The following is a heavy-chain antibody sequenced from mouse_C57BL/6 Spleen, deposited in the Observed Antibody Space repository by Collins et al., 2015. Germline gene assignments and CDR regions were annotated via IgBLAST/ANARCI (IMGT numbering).Heavy chain of an antibody. CDR2: ISYDGSN. Sequence: DVQLQESGPGLVKPSQSLSLTCSVTGYSITSGYYWNWIRQFPGNKLEWMGYISYDGSNNYNPSLKNRISITRDTSKNQFFLKLNSVTTEDTATYYCARRSNYVGYAMDYWGQGTSVTVSS. CDR1: GYSITSGYY. J-gene: IGHJ4*01. CDR3: ARRSNYVGYAMDY. D-gene: IGHD2-5*01. V-gene: IGHV3-6*01.